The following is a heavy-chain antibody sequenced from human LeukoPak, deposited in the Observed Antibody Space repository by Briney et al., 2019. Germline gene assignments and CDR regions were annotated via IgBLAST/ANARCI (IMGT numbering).Heavy chain of an antibody. J-gene: IGHJ4*02. CDR3: AKSRRSGSYCFDY. V-gene: IGHV3-23*01. D-gene: IGHD3-10*01. Sequence: PGGSLRLSCAASGFTFSSYGMSWVRQAPGKGLEWVSAISGSGGSTYYADSVKGRFTISRDNSKNTLYLQMNSLRAEDTAVYYCAKSRRSGSYCFDYWGQGTLVTVSS. CDR1: GFTFSSYG. CDR2: ISGSGGST.